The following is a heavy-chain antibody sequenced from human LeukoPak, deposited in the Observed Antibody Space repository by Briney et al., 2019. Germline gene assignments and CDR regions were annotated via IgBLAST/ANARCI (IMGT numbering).Heavy chain of an antibody. CDR3: ARPVGWELLKGYYFDY. V-gene: IGHV5-51*01. CDR1: GYSFTSYS. Sequence: GQSLNIYCKGSGYSFTSYSIGWVRQIPGKGLEWMGIIYPGDSDTRYSPSFQGQVNTSAHKSIRTAYLQWSSLKASDSAMYYCARPVGWELLKGYYFDYWGQGTMVTVSS. D-gene: IGHD1-26*01. J-gene: IGHJ4*02. CDR2: IYPGDSDT.